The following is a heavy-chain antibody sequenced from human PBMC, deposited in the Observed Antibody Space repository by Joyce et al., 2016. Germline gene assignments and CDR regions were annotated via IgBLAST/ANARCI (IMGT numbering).Heavy chain of an antibody. V-gene: IGHV3-53*01. J-gene: IGHJ4*02. D-gene: IGHD4-17*01. Sequence: EVQLVESGGGLIQPGGSLRLSCAASGFTVSSNYMRWVRQAPGKGLEWVSIIFSGGSGGSTDYADSVKGRFTISRDNSKNTLYLQMNSLRAEDMAVYYCARSLAYDYGDYIFNYWGQGTLVTVSS. CDR3: ARSLAYDYGDYIFNY. CDR1: GFTVSSNY. CDR2: IFSGGSGGST.